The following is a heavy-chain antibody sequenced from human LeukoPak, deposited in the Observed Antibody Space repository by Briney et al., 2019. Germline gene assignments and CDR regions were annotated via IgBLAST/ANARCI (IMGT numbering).Heavy chain of an antibody. CDR1: GFTFSSYW. V-gene: IGHV3-7*01. CDR3: ARAPRQLPGFEDFDI. Sequence: PGGSLRLSCAASGFTFSSYWMSWVRQAPGRGLEWVANIKQDGSEKYYVDSVKGLFTISRDNAKNSLYLQMNSLRAEDTAVYYCARAPRQLPGFEDFDIWGEGTMVIVSS. CDR2: IKQDGSEK. J-gene: IGHJ3*02. D-gene: IGHD2-2*01.